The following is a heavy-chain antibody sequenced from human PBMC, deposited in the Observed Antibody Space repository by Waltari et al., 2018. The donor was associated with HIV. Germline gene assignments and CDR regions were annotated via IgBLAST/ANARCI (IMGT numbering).Heavy chain of an antibody. CDR2: SNNGGST. D-gene: IGHD4-17*01. Sequence: QVQLQESGPGLVKPSGTLSLTCAVSGGSISSSNWWSWVRQPPGKGLDWIGESNNGGSTNYNPSLKSRVTISVDKSKNQFSLKLSSVTAADTAVYYCASTGGLPYGDYGVYWGQGTLVTVSS. V-gene: IGHV4-4*02. CDR1: GGSISSSNW. CDR3: ASTGGLPYGDYGVY. J-gene: IGHJ4*02.